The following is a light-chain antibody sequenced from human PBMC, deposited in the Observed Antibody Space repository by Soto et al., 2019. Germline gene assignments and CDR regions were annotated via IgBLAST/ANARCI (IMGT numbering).Light chain of an antibody. V-gene: IGKV2D-29*02. CDR2: EVS. CDR1: QSLLHITGETF. CDR3: MESTQLPTT. J-gene: IGKJ5*01. Sequence: DVVMTQTPLSLSVAPGQPASISCKSSQSLLHITGETFLFWYLQKPGQSPQLLIYEVSTRVSGVPDRFSGSGSGTDFTLEISRVETDDVGIYYCMESTQLPTTFGQGTRLGIE.